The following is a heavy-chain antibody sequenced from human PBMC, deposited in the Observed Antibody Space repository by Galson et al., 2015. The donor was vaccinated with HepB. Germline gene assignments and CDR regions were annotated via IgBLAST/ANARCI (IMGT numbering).Heavy chain of an antibody. D-gene: IGHD3-9*01. Sequence: SVKVSCKASGYTFTGYYIHWVRQAPGQGLEWMGWINPNSGGTNYVQKFEGRVTMTRDTSISTAYMELSRLRSDDTAVYYCARALTTEYYDILTGLDYWGQGTLVTVSS. CDR2: INPNSGGT. CDR1: GYTFTGYY. V-gene: IGHV1-2*02. J-gene: IGHJ4*02. CDR3: ARALTTEYYDILTGLDY.